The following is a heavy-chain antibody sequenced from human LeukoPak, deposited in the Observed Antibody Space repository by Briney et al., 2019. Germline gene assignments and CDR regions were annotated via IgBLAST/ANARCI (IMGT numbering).Heavy chain of an antibody. CDR3: ARDLRPYYYGSGSYNLFDP. CDR1: GYTFTSHD. J-gene: IGHJ5*02. Sequence: GASVKVSCKASGYTFTSHDMNWVRQAAGQGLEWGGWMNSVHSGPAQKLQGRVTMTTDTSTSTAYMELRSLRSDDTAVYYCARDLRPYYYGSGSYNLFDPWGQGTLVTVSS. CDR2: MNSVHS. V-gene: IGHV1-18*01. D-gene: IGHD3-10*01.